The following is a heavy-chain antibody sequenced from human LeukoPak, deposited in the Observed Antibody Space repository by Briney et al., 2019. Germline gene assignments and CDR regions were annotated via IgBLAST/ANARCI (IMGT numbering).Heavy chain of an antibody. CDR2: ISFSGTNT. Sequence: GGSLRLSCAASGFTFSSYAMSWVRQAPGKGLEWVSAISFSGTNTYYADSVKGRFTISRDNLKSTLYLQMNSLGAEDTAVYFCAKEVKAATNWFDPWGQGTLVTVSS. J-gene: IGHJ5*02. CDR1: GFTFSSYA. CDR3: AKEVKAATNWFDP. V-gene: IGHV3-23*01. D-gene: IGHD6-25*01.